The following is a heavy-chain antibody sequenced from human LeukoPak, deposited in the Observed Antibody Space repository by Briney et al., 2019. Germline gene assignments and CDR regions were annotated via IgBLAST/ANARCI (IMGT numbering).Heavy chain of an antibody. J-gene: IGHJ5*02. CDR3: ARHHLRVPWFDP. D-gene: IGHD2-2*01. V-gene: IGHV4-59*08. CDR2: IYYSGST. Sequence: SETLSLTCTVSGGSISSYYWSWIRQPPGKGLEWIGYIYYSGSTNYNPSLKSRVTISVDTSKNQFSLKLSSVTAADTAVYYCARHHLRVPWFDPWGQGTLVTVSS. CDR1: GGSISSYY.